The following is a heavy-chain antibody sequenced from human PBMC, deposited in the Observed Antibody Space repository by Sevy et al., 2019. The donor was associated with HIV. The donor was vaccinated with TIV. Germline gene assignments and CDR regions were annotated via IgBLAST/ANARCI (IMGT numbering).Heavy chain of an antibody. CDR2: IYYSGST. CDR3: ARVGSDWELDY. V-gene: IGHV4-59*01. CDR1: GGSISSYY. J-gene: IGHJ4*02. D-gene: IGHD1-26*01. Sequence: SETLSLTCTVSGGSISSYYWSWIRQPPGKGLEWIGYIYYSGSTNYNPSLKSRVTISVDTSENQFSLMLSSVTAADTAVYYCARVGSDWELDYWCQGTLVTVSS.